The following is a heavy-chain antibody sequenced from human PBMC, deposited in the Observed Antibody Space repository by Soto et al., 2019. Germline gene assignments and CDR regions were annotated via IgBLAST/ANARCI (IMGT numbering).Heavy chain of an antibody. Sequence: SETLSLTCAVYGWSFSGYYWSWIRQPPGKGLEWIGEINHSGSTNYNPSLKSRFTISVDTSKNQFSLKLSSVTAADTAVYYCARWRYFTNGVCPEVPATDYYYYYMDVWGKGTTVTVSS. CDR1: GWSFSGYY. D-gene: IGHD2-8*01. CDR2: INHSGST. V-gene: IGHV4-34*01. CDR3: ARWRYFTNGVCPEVPATDYYYYYMDV. J-gene: IGHJ6*03.